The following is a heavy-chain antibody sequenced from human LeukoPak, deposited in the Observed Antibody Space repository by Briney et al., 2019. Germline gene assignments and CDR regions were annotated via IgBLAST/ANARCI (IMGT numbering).Heavy chain of an antibody. CDR2: IWYDGSNE. Sequence: QTGGSLRLSCAASGFTFSSYAMHWVRQAPGKGLEWVAVIWYDGSNENYADSVRGRFTVSRDNSKNTLYLQMHSLRAEDTAVYYCAKYYGDYPRDWYFDLWGRGTLVTVSS. V-gene: IGHV3-33*06. CDR3: AKYYGDYPRDWYFDL. D-gene: IGHD4-17*01. CDR1: GFTFSSYA. J-gene: IGHJ2*01.